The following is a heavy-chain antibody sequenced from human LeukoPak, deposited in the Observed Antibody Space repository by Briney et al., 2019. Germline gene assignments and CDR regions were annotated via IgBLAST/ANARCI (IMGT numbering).Heavy chain of an antibody. J-gene: IGHJ6*02. D-gene: IGHD1-26*01. CDR1: GGSISSYY. CDR2: IYYSGST. V-gene: IGHV4-59*01. Sequence: SETLSLTCTVSGGSISSYYWSWIRQPPGKGLEWIGYIYYSGSTNYNPSLKSRVTISVDTSKNQFSLKLSSVTAADTAVYYCARGRSGSYYGMDVWGQGTTVSVSS. CDR3: ARGRSGSYYGMDV.